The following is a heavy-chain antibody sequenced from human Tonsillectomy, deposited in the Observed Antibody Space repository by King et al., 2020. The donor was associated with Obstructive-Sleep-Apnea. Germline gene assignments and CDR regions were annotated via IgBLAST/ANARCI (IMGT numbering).Heavy chain of an antibody. CDR2: IGGSSTPI. Sequence: VQLVESGGGLVQPGGSLRLSCAASGFTFSTYSLSWVRQAPGVGLEWGSYIGGSSTPIYYADSVKGRFTISRDNAKNSMFLQVNSLRAEDTAVYYCVRVLYSYDYHFDYWGQGTLVTVSS. CDR3: VRVLYSYDYHFDY. V-gene: IGHV3-48*04. D-gene: IGHD5-18*01. CDR1: GFTFSTYS. J-gene: IGHJ4*02.